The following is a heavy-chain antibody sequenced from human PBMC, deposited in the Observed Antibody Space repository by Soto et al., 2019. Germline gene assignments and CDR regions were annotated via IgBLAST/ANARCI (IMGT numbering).Heavy chain of an antibody. V-gene: IGHV4-39*01. D-gene: IGHD3-22*01. Sequence: ASETLSLTWTVSGGSISSSSYYWGWIRQPPGKGLEWIGSIYYSGSTYYNPSLKSRVTISVDTSKNQFSLKLSSVTAADTAVYYCARRLYYDSSGFEGGGMDVWGQGTTVT. CDR1: GGSISSSSYY. CDR3: ARRLYYDSSGFEGGGMDV. J-gene: IGHJ6*02. CDR2: IYYSGST.